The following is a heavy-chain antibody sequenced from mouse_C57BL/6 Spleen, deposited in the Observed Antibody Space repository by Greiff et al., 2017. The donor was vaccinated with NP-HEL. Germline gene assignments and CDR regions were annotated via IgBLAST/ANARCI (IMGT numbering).Heavy chain of an antibody. D-gene: IGHD2-4*01. CDR1: GYAFSSYW. J-gene: IGHJ3*01. CDR2: IYPGDGDT. CDR3: APLYYDYDGGAFAY. Sequence: VKLMESGAELVKPGASVKISCKASGYAFSSYWMNWVKQRPGKGLEWIGQIYPGDGDTNYNGKFKGKATLTADKSSSTAYMQLSSLTSEDSAVYFCAPLYYDYDGGAFAYWGQGTLVTVSA. V-gene: IGHV1-80*01.